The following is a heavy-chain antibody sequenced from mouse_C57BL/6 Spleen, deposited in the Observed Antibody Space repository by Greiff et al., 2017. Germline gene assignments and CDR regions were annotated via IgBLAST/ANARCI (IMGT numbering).Heavy chain of an antibody. CDR1: GFTFSSYA. CDR2: ISDGGSYT. Sequence: EVMLVESGGGLVKPGGSLKLSCAASGFTFSSYAMSWVRQTPEKRLEWVATISDGGSYTYYPDNVKGRFTISRDNAKNNLYLQMSNLKSEDTAMYYCASNYYGSTWYFDVWGTGTTVTVSS. J-gene: IGHJ1*03. D-gene: IGHD1-1*01. V-gene: IGHV5-4*03. CDR3: ASNYYGSTWYFDV.